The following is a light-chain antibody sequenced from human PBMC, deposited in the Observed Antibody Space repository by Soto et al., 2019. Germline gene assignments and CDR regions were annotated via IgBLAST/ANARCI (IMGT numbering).Light chain of an antibody. Sequence: EIVMTQSPATLSVSPGERAPLSCRASQSVSSDLAWYQQKPGQAPRLLIYGASTRATGIPARFSGSGSGTYFTLTIRSLQSEDFAVYYGKHYNKWPWTFGQGTKVEIK. J-gene: IGKJ1*01. CDR3: KHYNKWPWT. V-gene: IGKV3-15*01. CDR1: QSVSSD. CDR2: GAS.